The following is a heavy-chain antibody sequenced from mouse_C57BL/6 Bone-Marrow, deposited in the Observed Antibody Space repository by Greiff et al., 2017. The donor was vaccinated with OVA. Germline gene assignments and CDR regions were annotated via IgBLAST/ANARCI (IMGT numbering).Heavy chain of an antibody. V-gene: IGHV5-16*01. CDR2: INYDGSST. CDR3: ARGGGYGGYFDV. Sequence: EVHLVESEGGLVQPGSSMKLSCTASGFTFSDYYMAWVRQVPEKGLEWVANINYDGSSTYYLDSLKSRFIISRDNAKNILYLQMSSLKSEDTATYYCARGGGYGGYFDVWGTGTTVTVSS. J-gene: IGHJ1*03. D-gene: IGHD2-2*01. CDR1: GFTFSDYY.